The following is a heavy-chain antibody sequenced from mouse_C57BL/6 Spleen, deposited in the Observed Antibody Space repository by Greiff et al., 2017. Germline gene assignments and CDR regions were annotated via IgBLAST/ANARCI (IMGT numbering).Heavy chain of an antibody. Sequence: VQLQQPGAELVKPGASVKISCKASGYAFSSYWMNWVKQRPGQGLEWIGQIYPGDGGTNYNGKFKGKATMTADKSSSTAYMQLSSLTSEDSAVDFCASLYYGSSYGAMDYWGQGTSVTVSS. J-gene: IGHJ4*01. CDR2: IYPGDGGT. D-gene: IGHD1-1*01. CDR1: GYAFSSYW. V-gene: IGHV1-80*01. CDR3: ASLYYGSSYGAMDY.